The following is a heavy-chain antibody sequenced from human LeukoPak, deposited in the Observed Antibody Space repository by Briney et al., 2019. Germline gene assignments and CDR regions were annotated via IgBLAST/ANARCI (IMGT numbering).Heavy chain of an antibody. J-gene: IGHJ5*02. V-gene: IGHV4-34*01. CDR3: AGYYSSGPHTNWFDP. D-gene: IGHD3-10*01. CDR1: GGSFSGYY. Sequence: SETLSLTCAVYGGSFSGYYWCWIRQPPGKGLEWIGEINHRESTNYNPSRKSRVTISVDPSKIQFSLKLSSVTAADTAVYYCAGYYSSGPHTNWFDPWRQGTLVTVSS. CDR2: INHREST.